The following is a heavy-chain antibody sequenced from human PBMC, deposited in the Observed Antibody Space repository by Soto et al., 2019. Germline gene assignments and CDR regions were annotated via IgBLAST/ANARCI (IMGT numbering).Heavy chain of an antibody. D-gene: IGHD3-10*01. V-gene: IGHV3-74*01. Sequence: EVQLVESGGGLVQPGGSLRLSCAASGFTFSSYWMHWVRQAPGKGLAWVSRINPDGRSISDADSVKGRFTISRDNAKNTLYLQMNSLTTEDTAVYYCARAGSYRFDYRGHGTLVTVSS. J-gene: IGHJ4*01. CDR3: ARAGSYRFDY. CDR2: INPDGRSI. CDR1: GFTFSSYW.